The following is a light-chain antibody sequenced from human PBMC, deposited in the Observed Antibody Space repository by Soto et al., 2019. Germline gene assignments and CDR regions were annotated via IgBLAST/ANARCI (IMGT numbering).Light chain of an antibody. CDR1: QIVITIY. J-gene: IGKJ4*01. CDR3: QEYNNWHPIT. CDR2: GPS. Sequence: ELVLTQSPGTLSLSPGDRCTLACRAIQIVITIYLAWYQPTPPQAPRLLSYGPSTGAPGIPVRFSGSGSATALTLPITSLQPQDFAVYYCQEYNNWHPITFGGGTTVDIK. V-gene: IGKV3-15*01.